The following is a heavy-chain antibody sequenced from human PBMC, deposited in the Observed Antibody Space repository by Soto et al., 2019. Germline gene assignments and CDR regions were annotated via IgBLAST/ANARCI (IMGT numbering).Heavy chain of an antibody. J-gene: IGHJ5*02. V-gene: IGHV6-1*01. Sequence: SQTLSLTCAISGDSVSSNIAAWNCIRQSPSRGLEWLGRTYYRSKWYNDYAVSVKSRITINPYTSKKQFSLQLNSVTPEDTAVYYCARELGIAVAGYWFELWGQGRLVTVTS. CDR1: GDSVSSNIAA. CDR3: ARELGIAVAGYWFEL. D-gene: IGHD6-19*01. CDR2: TYYRSKWYN.